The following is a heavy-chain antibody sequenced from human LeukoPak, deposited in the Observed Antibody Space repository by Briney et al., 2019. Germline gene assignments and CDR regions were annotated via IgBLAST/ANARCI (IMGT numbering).Heavy chain of an antibody. D-gene: IGHD2-15*01. Sequence: ASVKVSCKASGGTFSSYAISWVRQAPGQGVEWMGRIIPILGIANYAQTFQGRVTLTADKSTSTAYMELSSLRSEDTAVYYCARVLYCSGGSCYLNWFDPWGQGTLVTVSS. J-gene: IGHJ5*02. V-gene: IGHV1-69*04. CDR2: IIPILGIA. CDR1: GGTFSSYA. CDR3: ARVLYCSGGSCYLNWFDP.